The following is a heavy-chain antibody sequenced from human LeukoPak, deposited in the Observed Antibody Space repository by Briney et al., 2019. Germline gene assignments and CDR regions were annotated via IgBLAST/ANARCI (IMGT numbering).Heavy chain of an antibody. Sequence: GGSLRLSCAASGFTFSSYSMTWVRQAPGKGLEWVSSISSSSSYIYYADSVKGRFTISRHNSKNTLYLQMNSLRAEDTAVYYCARGGIAAAGTYWFDPWGQGTLVTVSS. CDR1: GFTFSSYS. V-gene: IGHV3-21*04. CDR2: ISSSSSYI. D-gene: IGHD6-13*01. CDR3: ARGGIAAAGTYWFDP. J-gene: IGHJ5*02.